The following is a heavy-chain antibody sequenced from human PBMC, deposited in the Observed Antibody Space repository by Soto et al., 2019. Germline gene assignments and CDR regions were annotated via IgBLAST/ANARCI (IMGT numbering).Heavy chain of an antibody. J-gene: IGHJ4*02. D-gene: IGHD6-25*01. CDR1: GFTFDDYA. CDR3: ARVGGGYPYVSRPYSLDY. V-gene: IGHV3-9*01. Sequence: EVQLVESGGGLVQPGRSLRLSCAASGFTFDDYAMHWVRQAPGKGLEWVAGISWDGGGIYYADSLKGRFTISRDNSKNFLYLQMNILRDQDTALYYCARVGGGYPYVSRPYSLDYWGQVTLVTVSS. CDR2: ISWDGGGI.